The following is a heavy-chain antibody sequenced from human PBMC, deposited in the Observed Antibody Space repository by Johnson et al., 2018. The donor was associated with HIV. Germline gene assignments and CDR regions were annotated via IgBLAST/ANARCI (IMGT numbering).Heavy chain of an antibody. CDR2: ISYDGNKK. Sequence: QVQLVESGGGVVQPGRSLRLSCAASGFTFSSYGMHWVRQAPGKGLEWVAVISYDGNKKYYADSVKGRFTISRDNSKNTLYLQMNSLRAEDTALYYCAKTYYDFWSGYFGAFDIWGQGTMVTVSS. J-gene: IGHJ3*02. V-gene: IGHV3-30*18. D-gene: IGHD3-3*01. CDR3: AKTYYDFWSGYFGAFDI. CDR1: GFTFSSYG.